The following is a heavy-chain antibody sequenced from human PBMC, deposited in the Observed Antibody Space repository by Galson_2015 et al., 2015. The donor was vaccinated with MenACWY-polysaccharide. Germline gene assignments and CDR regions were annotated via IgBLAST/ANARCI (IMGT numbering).Heavy chain of an antibody. Sequence: SLRLSCAASGFTFSNYNMNWVRQAPGKGLEWVSYISSSSASIYYADSVKGRFTISRDNAKNSLYLQMNSLRDEDTSVYYCARDGAHSSTWHEAVDFWGQGTLVTVSS. CDR2: ISSSSASI. J-gene: IGHJ4*03. V-gene: IGHV3-48*02. CDR1: GFTFSNYN. CDR3: ARDGAHSSTWHEAVDF. D-gene: IGHD2-2*01.